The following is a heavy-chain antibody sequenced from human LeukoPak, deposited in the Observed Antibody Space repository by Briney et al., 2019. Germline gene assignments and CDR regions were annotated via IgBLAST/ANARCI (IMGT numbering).Heavy chain of an antibody. J-gene: IGHJ4*02. D-gene: IGHD3-22*01. V-gene: IGHV3-53*01. Sequence: GGSLRLSCAASGFTVSSNYMSWVRQAPGKGLEWVSVIYSGGSTYYADSVKGRFTISRDNSKNTLYLRMNSLRAEDTAVYYCAKDSSDYDLDFDYWGQGTLVTVSS. CDR1: GFTVSSNY. CDR2: IYSGGST. CDR3: AKDSSDYDLDFDY.